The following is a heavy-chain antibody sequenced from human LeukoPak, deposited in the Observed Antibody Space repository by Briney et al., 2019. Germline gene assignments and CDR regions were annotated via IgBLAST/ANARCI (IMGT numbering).Heavy chain of an antibody. Sequence: PGASVKVSCKASGYTFTGYYMHWVRQAPGQGLEWMGWINPNSGGTNYAQKFQGRVTMTRDTSISTAYMELSRLRSDDTAVYYCARAYCSSTSCYTGDYWGQGTLVTVSS. CDR1: GYTFTGYY. D-gene: IGHD2-2*02. V-gene: IGHV1-2*02. CDR3: ARAYCSSTSCYTGDY. J-gene: IGHJ4*02. CDR2: INPNSGGT.